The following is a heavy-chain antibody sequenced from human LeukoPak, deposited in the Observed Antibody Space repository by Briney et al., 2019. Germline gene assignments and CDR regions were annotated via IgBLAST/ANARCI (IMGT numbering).Heavy chain of an antibody. J-gene: IGHJ4*02. CDR2: ISFEGRNK. V-gene: IGHV3-30*18. CDR3: AKDPGGYYFDN. CDR1: GFTLSSFA. D-gene: IGHD1-14*01. Sequence: SGGSLRLSCAASGFTLSSFAMHWVRQAPGKGLEWVAVISFEGRNKYYADSLKGRFTISRDNSKNTLYLQMNSLRGEDTAVYYCAKDPGGYYFDNWGQGTVVTVSS.